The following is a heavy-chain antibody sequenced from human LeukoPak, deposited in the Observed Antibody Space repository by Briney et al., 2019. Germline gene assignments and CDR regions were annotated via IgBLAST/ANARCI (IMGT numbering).Heavy chain of an antibody. D-gene: IGHD3-10*01. V-gene: IGHV3-30*18. CDR3: AKDRGSGTAGDY. J-gene: IGHJ4*02. CDR2: TSDDGSNK. Sequence: PGGSLRLSCAASGFTFSSYGIHWVRQAPGKGLEWVAVTSDDGSNKYYADSVKGRFTISRDNSKNTVYLQMNSLGAEDTAVYYCAKDRGSGTAGDYWGQGTLVTVSS. CDR1: GFTFSSYG.